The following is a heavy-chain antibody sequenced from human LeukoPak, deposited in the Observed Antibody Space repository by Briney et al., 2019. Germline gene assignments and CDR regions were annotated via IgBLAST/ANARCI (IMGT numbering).Heavy chain of an antibody. CDR2: INSVGSST. V-gene: IGHV3-74*01. CDR1: RVTFSNYW. Sequence: GGSLRLSCAASRVTFSNYWMHWVRQAPGKGLVWVSRINSVGSSTSYADSVRGRFTISRDNARNTLYLQMNSLRAEDTAVYYCASHGDYDAFDLWGQGTMVTVSS. D-gene: IGHD4-17*01. J-gene: IGHJ3*01. CDR3: ASHGDYDAFDL.